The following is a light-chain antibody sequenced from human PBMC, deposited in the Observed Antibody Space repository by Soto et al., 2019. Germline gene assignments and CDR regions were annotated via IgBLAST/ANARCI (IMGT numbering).Light chain of an antibody. CDR3: HSYDMRLSGSV. CDR1: NSNIGGGYD. J-gene: IGLJ3*02. CDR2: GNN. Sequence: QPVLTQPPSVSGAPGQRVTISCTGNNSNIGGGYDVHWYQQLPGTAPKLLIFGNNNRPSGVPDRFSGSKSYASASLAITGLQSEDEADYYCHSYDMRLSGSVFGGGTKVTVL. V-gene: IGLV1-40*01.